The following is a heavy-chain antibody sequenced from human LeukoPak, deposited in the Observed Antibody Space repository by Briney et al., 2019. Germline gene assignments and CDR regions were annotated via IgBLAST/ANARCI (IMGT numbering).Heavy chain of an antibody. CDR1: GYTFTSYY. J-gene: IGHJ5*02. CDR2: INPSGGST. CDR3: ARGRLLWFGKGWFDP. V-gene: IGHV1-46*01. D-gene: IGHD3-10*01. Sequence: ASVKVSCKASGYTFTSYYMHWVRQAPGQGLEWMGIINPSGGSTSYAQKFQGRVTMTRDTSTSTVYMELSSLRSADTAVYYCARGRLLWFGKGWFDPWGQGTLVTVSS.